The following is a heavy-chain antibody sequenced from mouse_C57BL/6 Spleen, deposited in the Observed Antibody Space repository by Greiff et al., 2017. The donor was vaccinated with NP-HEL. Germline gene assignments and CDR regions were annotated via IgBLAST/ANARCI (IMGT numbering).Heavy chain of an antibody. CDR2: ISSGGDYI. D-gene: IGHD1-1*02. CDR3: TREGGGYGFDY. Sequence: EVQPVESGEGLVKPGGSLKLSCAASGFTFSSYAMSWVRQTPEKRLEWVAYISSGGDYIYYADTVKGRFTISRDNARNTLYLQMSSLKSEDTAMYYCTREGGGYGFDYWGQGTTLTVSS. V-gene: IGHV5-9-1*02. J-gene: IGHJ2*01. CDR1: GFTFSSYA.